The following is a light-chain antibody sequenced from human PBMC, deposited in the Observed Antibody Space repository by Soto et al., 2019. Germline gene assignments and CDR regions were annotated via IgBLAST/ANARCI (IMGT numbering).Light chain of an antibody. CDR3: QQSSTTPFT. V-gene: IGKV1-39*01. CDR1: HSLSSY. CDR2: AAS. Sequence: DLQMTQSPSSLSASVGDRVTITCRASHSLSSYLNWFQQKPGKAPKLLIYAASSLQSGVPSRFSGTGSGTDFALTISSLQPEDFGTYYCQQSSTTPFTFGPGTKVDIK. J-gene: IGKJ3*01.